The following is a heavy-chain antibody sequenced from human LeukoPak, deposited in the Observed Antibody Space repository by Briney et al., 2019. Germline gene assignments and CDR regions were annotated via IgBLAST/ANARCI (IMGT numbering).Heavy chain of an antibody. D-gene: IGHD3-10*01. CDR3: ARQPSIQKRWFGELLSRYWFDP. CDR1: GYSFTSYW. V-gene: IGHV5-51*01. CDR2: IYPGDSDT. Sequence: GESLKISCKGSGYSFTSYWIGWVRQMPGKGLEWMGIIYPGDSDTRYSPSFQGQVTISADKSISTAHLQWSSLKASDTAMYYCARQPSIQKRWFGELLSRYWFDPWGQGTLVTVSS. J-gene: IGHJ5*02.